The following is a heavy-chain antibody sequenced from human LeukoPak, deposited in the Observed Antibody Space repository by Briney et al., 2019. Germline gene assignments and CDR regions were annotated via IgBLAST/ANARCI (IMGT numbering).Heavy chain of an antibody. CDR2: INHSGSN. Sequence: SETLSLTCAVYGGSFSGYYWSWIRQPPGKGLEWIGEINHSGSNNYNPSLKSRVTISVDTSKNQFSLKLSSVTAADTAVYYCARAAIGGKDCDISTGTRSNYYYYGMDVWGKGTTVTVSS. CDR1: GGSFSGYY. CDR3: ARAAIGGKDCDISTGTRSNYYYYGMDV. J-gene: IGHJ6*04. D-gene: IGHD3-9*01. V-gene: IGHV4-34*01.